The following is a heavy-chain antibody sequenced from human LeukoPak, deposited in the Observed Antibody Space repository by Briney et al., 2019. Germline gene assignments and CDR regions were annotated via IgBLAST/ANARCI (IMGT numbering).Heavy chain of an antibody. V-gene: IGHV4-39*01. CDR2: IYYSGST. Sequence: PSETLSLTCTVSGGSISSSSYYWGWIRQPPGKGLEWTVSIYYSGSTYYNPSLKSRVTISVDTSKNQFSLKLSSVTAAHTAVYYCATLPRLAAAGPTPIDLWGRGTLVTVSS. CDR3: ATLPRLAAAGPTPIDL. CDR1: GGSISSSSYY. D-gene: IGHD6-13*01. J-gene: IGHJ2*01.